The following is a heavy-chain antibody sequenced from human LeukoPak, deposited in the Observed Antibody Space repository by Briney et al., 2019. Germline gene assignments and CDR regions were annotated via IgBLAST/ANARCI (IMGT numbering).Heavy chain of an antibody. V-gene: IGHV4-59*08. CDR1: GGSISSYY. D-gene: IGHD1-26*01. J-gene: IGHJ4*02. Sequence: PSETLSLTCTVSGGSISSYYWSWIRQPPGKGLEWIGYIYYSGSASYNPSLKSRVTISLDTSKNQFSLKLSSVTAADTAVYYCARRNTGSLSFDYWGQGTLVTVSS. CDR3: ARRNTGSLSFDY. CDR2: IYYSGSA.